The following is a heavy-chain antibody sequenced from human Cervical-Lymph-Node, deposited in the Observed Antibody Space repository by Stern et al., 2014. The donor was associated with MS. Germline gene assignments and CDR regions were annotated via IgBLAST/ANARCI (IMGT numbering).Heavy chain of an antibody. D-gene: IGHD4-17*01. CDR2: IYPCDSEP. Sequence: EVQLVESGAEVKKPGESLKISCKGSGYSFTSYWIGWVRQIPGKGLEWVGIIYPCDSEPRYSPFFQGQVTISADKSISTASLQWSSLKASDTAMYYCARRDGDYVYYWGQGTLVTVSS. CDR1: GYSFTSYW. V-gene: IGHV5-51*01. CDR3: ARRDGDYVYY. J-gene: IGHJ4*02.